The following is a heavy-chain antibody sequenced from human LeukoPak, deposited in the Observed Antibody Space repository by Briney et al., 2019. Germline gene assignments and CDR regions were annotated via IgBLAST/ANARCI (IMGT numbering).Heavy chain of an antibody. CDR3: ASGSCYLPHGREHDAFDM. CDR2: ISSSGSII. Sequence: PGGSLRLSCAASGFISSAYEMNWVRQAPGKGLEWVSYISSSGSIIYYANSVRGRFTISRDNARNSLYLQMSSLRPENTAVYYCASGSCYLPHGREHDAFDMWGQGTMVTVSS. V-gene: IGHV3-48*03. CDR1: GFISSAYE. J-gene: IGHJ3*02. D-gene: IGHD3-10*01.